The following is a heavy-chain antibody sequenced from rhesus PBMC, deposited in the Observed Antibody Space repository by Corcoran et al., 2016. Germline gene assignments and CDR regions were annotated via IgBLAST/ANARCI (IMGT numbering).Heavy chain of an antibody. CDR3: ARELRYSGYSGS. V-gene: IGHV4-65*01. CDR1: GGSGSSSNW. D-gene: IGHD5-24*01. Sequence: QVQLQESGPGLVKPSETLSLTCAVSGGSGSSSNWWSWIRQPPGKGLEWIGYISGSSGSTYYNPSLKRRVTISTDTSKNQFSLKLSSVTAADTAVYYCARELRYSGYSGSWGQGVLVTVSS. CDR2: ISGSSGST. J-gene: IGHJ4*01.